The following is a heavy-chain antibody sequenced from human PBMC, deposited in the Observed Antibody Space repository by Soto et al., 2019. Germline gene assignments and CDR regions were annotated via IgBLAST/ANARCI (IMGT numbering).Heavy chain of an antibody. CDR2: FSGSGIDI. CDR1: GFAFYYYN. CDR3: AREGVTNYTDYYFDL. V-gene: IGHV3-21*01. J-gene: IGHJ4*01. Sequence: EVQLVESGGGLVKPGGSLRLSCAASGFAFYYYNMNWVRQAPGRGLEWVSSFSGSGIDIHFTDSVKGRFTISRDNAKTSLYLQMDSLRPEDTAIYYCAREGVTNYTDYYFDLCGHGALVTVSS. D-gene: IGHD4-4*01.